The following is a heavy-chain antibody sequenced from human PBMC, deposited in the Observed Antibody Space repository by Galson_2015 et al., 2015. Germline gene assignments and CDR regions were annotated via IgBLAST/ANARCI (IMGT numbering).Heavy chain of an antibody. D-gene: IGHD2-2*01. Sequence: SVKVSCKASGYTFTGYYMHWVRQAPGQGLEWMGWINPNSGGTNYAQKFQGWVTMTRDTSISTAYMELSRLRSDDTAVYYCAGGCSSSSCYAVLDYSGQGTLVTVSS. V-gene: IGHV1-2*04. CDR3: AGGCSSSSCYAVLDY. CDR1: GYTFTGYY. CDR2: INPNSGGT. J-gene: IGHJ4*02.